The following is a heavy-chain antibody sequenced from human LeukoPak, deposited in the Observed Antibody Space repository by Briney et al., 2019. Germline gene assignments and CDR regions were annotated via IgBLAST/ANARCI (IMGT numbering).Heavy chain of an antibody. J-gene: IGHJ4*02. CDR1: GFTSSSYA. CDR3: AKDHPHSSGWYYFDY. Sequence: GGSLRLSCAASGFTSSSYAMSWVRQAPGKGLEWVSAISGSGGSTYYADSVKGRFTISRDNSKNTLYLQMNSLRAEDTAVYYCAKDHPHSSGWYYFDYWGQGTLVSVSS. V-gene: IGHV3-23*01. CDR2: ISGSGGST. D-gene: IGHD6-19*01.